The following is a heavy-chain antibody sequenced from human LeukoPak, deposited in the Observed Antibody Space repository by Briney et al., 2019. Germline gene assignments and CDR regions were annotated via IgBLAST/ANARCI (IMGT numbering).Heavy chain of an antibody. D-gene: IGHD3-9*01. CDR3: ASTIYDILTGTHDAFDI. J-gene: IGHJ3*02. CDR1: GGTFSSYA. CDR2: IIPIFGTA. V-gene: IGHV1-69*13. Sequence: ASVKVSCKASGGTFSSYAISWVRRAPGQGLEWMGGIIPIFGTANYAQKFQGRVTITADESTSTAYMELSSLRSEDTAVYYCASTIYDILTGTHDAFDIWGQGTMVTVSS.